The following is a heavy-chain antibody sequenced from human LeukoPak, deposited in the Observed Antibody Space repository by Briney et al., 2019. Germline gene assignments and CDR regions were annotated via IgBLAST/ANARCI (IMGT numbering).Heavy chain of an antibody. V-gene: IGHV3-7*05. CDR1: GFTFSIYW. CDR2: IKQDGSEN. CDR3: ARVNDFCSSYGDYFDY. D-gene: IGHD3-3*01. J-gene: IGHJ4*02. Sequence: GGSLRLSCAASGFTFSIYWMSWVRQAPGKGLEWVANIKQDGSENYYVDSVKGRFTISRDNAKNSLYLQMNSLRAEDTAVYYCARVNDFCSSYGDYFDYWGQGTLVTVSS.